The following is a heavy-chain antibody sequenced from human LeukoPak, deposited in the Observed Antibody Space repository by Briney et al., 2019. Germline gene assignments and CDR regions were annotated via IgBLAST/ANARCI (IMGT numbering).Heavy chain of an antibody. J-gene: IGHJ4*02. CDR3: ARAHCGGDCYSRSIGNFDY. CDR1: GGSISSSSYY. CDR2: IYHSGNT. Sequence: PSETLSLTCTVSGGSISSSSYYWGWIRQPPGKGLGWIGSIYHSGNTYYNPSLKSRVTISVDTSKNQFSLKLSSVTAADTAVYYCARAHCGGDCYSRSIGNFDYWGQGTLVTVSS. D-gene: IGHD2-21*02. V-gene: IGHV4-39*01.